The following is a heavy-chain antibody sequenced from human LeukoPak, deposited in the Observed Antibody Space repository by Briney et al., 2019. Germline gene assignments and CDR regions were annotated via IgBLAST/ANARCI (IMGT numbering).Heavy chain of an antibody. J-gene: IGHJ3*02. V-gene: IGHV4-61*08. D-gene: IGHD5-18*01. CDR3: ARSRSGYSYDHAAFEI. CDR1: GGSINSDGYS. Sequence: KTSETLSLTCAVSGGSINSDGYSWGWVRQPPGKGLGWIAYIDYRGSTTYNPSLRSRVTISVDTSRNQFSLKLYSVTAADTAVYCCARSRSGYSYDHAAFEIWGQGTMVTVSS. CDR2: IDYRGST.